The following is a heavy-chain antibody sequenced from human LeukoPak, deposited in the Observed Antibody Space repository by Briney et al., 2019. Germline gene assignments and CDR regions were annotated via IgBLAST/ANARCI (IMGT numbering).Heavy chain of an antibody. CDR3: ARCKVLTAAASRISDY. V-gene: IGHV3-7*03. CDR1: GFTFSSYW. Sequence: PGGSLRLSCAASGFTFSSYWMSWVRQAPGKGLEWVANIKQDGSEKYYVDSVKGRFTISRDNAKNSLYLQMNSLTAEDTAVYYCARCKVLTAAASRISDYWGQGTLVTVSS. J-gene: IGHJ4*02. CDR2: IKQDGSEK. D-gene: IGHD6-13*01.